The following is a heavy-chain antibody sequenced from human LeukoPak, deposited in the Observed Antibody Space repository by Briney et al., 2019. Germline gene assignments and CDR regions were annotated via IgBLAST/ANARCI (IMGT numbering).Heavy chain of an antibody. V-gene: IGHV4-38-2*02. Sequence: SGGSLRLSCAASGFTFSNAWMSWVRQAPGKGLEWIGSIYHSGSTYYNPSLKSRVTISVDTSKNQFSLKLSSVTAADTAVYYCARDGKRLLWFGDLEGDFDYWGQGTLVTVSS. D-gene: IGHD3-10*01. CDR2: IYHSGST. J-gene: IGHJ4*02. CDR3: ARDGKRLLWFGDLEGDFDY. CDR1: GFTFSNAW.